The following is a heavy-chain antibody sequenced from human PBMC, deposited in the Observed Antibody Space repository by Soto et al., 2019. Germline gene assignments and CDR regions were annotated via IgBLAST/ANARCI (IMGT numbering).Heavy chain of an antibody. D-gene: IGHD1-1*01. CDR1: GFTFTSYG. J-gene: IGHJ6*02. CDR3: AKDLGKRDYYYHGMDV. CDR2: ISYDGSNK. V-gene: IGHV3-30*18. Sequence: QVQLVESGGGVVQPGRSLRLSCAASGFTFTSYGMHWARQAPGKGLEWVAVISYDGSNKYYADSVKGRFTISRDNPMNTLYLQMNSLRAEDTAVYYCAKDLGKRDYYYHGMDVWGQGTTVTVSS.